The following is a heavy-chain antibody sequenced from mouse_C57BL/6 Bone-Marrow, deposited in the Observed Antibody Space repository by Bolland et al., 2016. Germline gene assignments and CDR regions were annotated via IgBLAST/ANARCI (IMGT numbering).Heavy chain of an antibody. V-gene: IGHV1-82*01. Sequence: DGDTNYNGKFKGKATLTEDKSSSTAYMQLSSLTSEDSAVYFCARSYGSSYGYAMDYWGQGTS. J-gene: IGHJ4*01. D-gene: IGHD1-1*01. CDR3: ARSYGSSYGYAMDY. CDR2: DGDT.